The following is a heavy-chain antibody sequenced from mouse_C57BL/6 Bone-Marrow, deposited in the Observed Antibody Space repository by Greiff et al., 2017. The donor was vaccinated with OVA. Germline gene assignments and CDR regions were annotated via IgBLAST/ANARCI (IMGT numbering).Heavy chain of an antibody. V-gene: IGHV1-19*01. D-gene: IGHD6-1*01. CDR3: ENLLRDY. CDR2: INPYNGGT. Sequence: EVKLMESGPVLVKPGASVKMSCKASGYTFTDYYMNWVKQSHGKSLEWIGVINPYNGGTSYNQKFKGKATLTVDKSSSTAYMELNSLTSEDSAVYYCENLLRDYWGQGTTLTVSS. J-gene: IGHJ2*01. CDR1: GYTFTDYY.